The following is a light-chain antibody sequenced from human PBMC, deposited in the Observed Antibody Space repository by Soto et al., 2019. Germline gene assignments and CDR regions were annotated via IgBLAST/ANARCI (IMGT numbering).Light chain of an antibody. J-gene: IGKJ3*01. CDR1: QSVSSSY. V-gene: IGKV3-20*01. Sequence: EIVLTQSPGTLSLSPGERATLSCRASQSVSSSYLAWYQQKPGQAPRLLIYGASSRATGIPDRFSGSGSGTDLTLTISRLEPEDFAVYYCQQYAGSPFTFSPGTKVDIK. CDR3: QQYAGSPFT. CDR2: GAS.